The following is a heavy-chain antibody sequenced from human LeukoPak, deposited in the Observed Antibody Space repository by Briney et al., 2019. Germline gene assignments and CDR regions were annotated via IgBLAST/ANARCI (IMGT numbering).Heavy chain of an antibody. Sequence: GGSLRLSCAASGFPLSTYWMHWVRQAPGQGLVWVSRISGDGNNTNYADSVKGRFTISRDDAKNTLYLQMNSLRAEDTAVYYCAELGITMIGGVWGKGTTVTISS. CDR2: ISGDGNNT. D-gene: IGHD3-10*02. CDR1: GFPLSTYW. V-gene: IGHV3-74*01. CDR3: AELGITMIGGV. J-gene: IGHJ6*04.